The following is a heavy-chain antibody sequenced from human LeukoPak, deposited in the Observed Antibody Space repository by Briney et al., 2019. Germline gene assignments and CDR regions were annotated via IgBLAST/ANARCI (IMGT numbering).Heavy chain of an antibody. V-gene: IGHV3-30*02. D-gene: IGHD1-14*01. CDR2: IRYDGSNK. CDR1: GFTFSSYG. Sequence: GGSLRLSCAASGFTFSSYGMHWVRQAPGKGLEWVAFIRYDGSNKYYADSVKGRFTISRDNSKNTLYLQMNSLRAEDTAVYYCAREISPGIPDAFDIWGQGTMVTVSS. J-gene: IGHJ3*02. CDR3: AREISPGIPDAFDI.